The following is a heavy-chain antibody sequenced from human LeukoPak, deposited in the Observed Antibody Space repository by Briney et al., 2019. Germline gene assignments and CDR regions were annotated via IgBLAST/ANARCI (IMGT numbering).Heavy chain of an antibody. CDR3: ARDMYGDYTVNHAFDI. V-gene: IGHV3-48*04. Sequence: GESLRLSCAASGFTLGRYIMNWVRQAPGKGLEWVSYIGSSTSTIKYADSVKGRFTISSDNAKNSLYLQMNSLRAEDTAVYYCARDMYGDYTVNHAFDIWGQGITVTVSS. J-gene: IGHJ3*02. CDR1: GFTLGRYI. CDR2: IGSSTSTI. D-gene: IGHD4-17*01.